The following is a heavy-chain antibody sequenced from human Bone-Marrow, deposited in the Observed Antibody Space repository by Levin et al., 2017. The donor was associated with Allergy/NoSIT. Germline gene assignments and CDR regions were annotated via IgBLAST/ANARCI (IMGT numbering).Heavy chain of an antibody. CDR2: IKPDGSEK. CDR1: GFFFGSFW. J-gene: IGHJ4*02. CDR3: ARSWTLAY. V-gene: IGHV3-7*01. D-gene: IGHD3/OR15-3a*01. Sequence: HSGGSLRLSCAASGFFFGSFWMSWVRQAPGKGLEWVANIKPDGSEKYYVDSVKGRFTISRDNANNSLFLQMSSLRVEDTAVYYCARSWTLAYWGQGTLVTVSS.